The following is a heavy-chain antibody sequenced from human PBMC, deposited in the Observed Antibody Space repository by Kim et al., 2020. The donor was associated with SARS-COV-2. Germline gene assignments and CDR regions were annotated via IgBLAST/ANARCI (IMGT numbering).Heavy chain of an antibody. V-gene: IGHV4-4*02. D-gene: IGHD3-10*01. CDR3: AREVRRAELSLYYFDY. J-gene: IGHJ4*02. Sequence: LKSRVTISVAKSKNQLSLKLSSVTAADTAVYYCAREVRRAELSLYYFDYWGQGTLVTVSS.